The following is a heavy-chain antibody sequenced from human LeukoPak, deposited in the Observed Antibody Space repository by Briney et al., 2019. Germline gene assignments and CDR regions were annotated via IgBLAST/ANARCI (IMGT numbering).Heavy chain of an antibody. J-gene: IGHJ4*02. CDR2: INPNSGGT. CDR3: ARRYCSGGSCYPYFDY. Sequence: ASVKVSCKASGYTFTGYYMHWVRQAPGQGLEWMGWINPNSGGTNYAQKFQGRVTMTRDTSISTAYMELSRLRSDDTAVYYCARRYCSGGSCYPYFDYWGRGTLVTVSS. V-gene: IGHV1-2*02. CDR1: GYTFTGYY. D-gene: IGHD2-15*01.